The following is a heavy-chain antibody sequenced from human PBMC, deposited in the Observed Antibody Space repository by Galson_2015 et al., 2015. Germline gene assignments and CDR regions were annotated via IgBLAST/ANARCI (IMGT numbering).Heavy chain of an antibody. V-gene: IGHV3-21*06. CDR3: ARWAYCSTTSCSSFDY. CDR1: GFTFSSYS. J-gene: IGHJ4*02. D-gene: IGHD2-2*01. CDR2: ISSGSTYI. Sequence: SLRLSCAASGFTFSSYSMNWVRQAPGKGLEWVSSISSGSTYIYYADSVKGRFTISGDNAKNSLYLQMNSLGAEDTAVYYCARWAYCSTTSCSSFDYWGQGTLVTVSS.